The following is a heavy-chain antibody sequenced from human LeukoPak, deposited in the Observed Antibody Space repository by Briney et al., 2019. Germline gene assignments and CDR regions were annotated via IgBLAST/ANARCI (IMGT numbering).Heavy chain of an antibody. CDR2: ISVSGNT. D-gene: IGHD2-21*01. V-gene: IGHV3-23*01. Sequence: PGRSLRLSCATSGFTFSSYAMSWVRQAPGKGLEWVSAISVSGNTYHADSVKGRFTISRDSSKNTLYLQMNRLRAEDAAVYYCAKAPVTTCSGAYCYPFDYWGQGTLVTVSS. CDR3: AKAPVTTCSGAYCYPFDY. CDR1: GFTFSSYA. J-gene: IGHJ4*02.